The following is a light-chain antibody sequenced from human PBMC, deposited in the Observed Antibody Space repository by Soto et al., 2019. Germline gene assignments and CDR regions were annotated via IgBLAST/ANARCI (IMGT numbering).Light chain of an antibody. Sequence: QSVLTQPHSASGTPGQRVTISCSGSNSNIGSNTVNWYHLLPGTAPKLLIYYNDQRPSGVPDRFSGSKSGTSASLAINGLQSEDEADYYCAAWDDSLKGWVFGGGTKLNVL. V-gene: IGLV1-44*01. J-gene: IGLJ3*02. CDR2: YND. CDR1: NSNIGSNT. CDR3: AAWDDSLKGWV.